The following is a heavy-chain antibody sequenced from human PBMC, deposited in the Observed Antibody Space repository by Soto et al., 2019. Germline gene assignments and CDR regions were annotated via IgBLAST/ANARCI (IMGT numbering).Heavy chain of an antibody. J-gene: IGHJ6*03. CDR1: GFTFSSDG. V-gene: IGHV3-30*18. CDR2: ISYDGSKT. CDR3: AKEGFGEFFFYMDV. Sequence: QVQLVESGGGVVQPGRSLRLSCAASGFTFSSDGMHWVRQAPGKGLEWVAVISYDGSKTYYADSVKGRFSISRDNSKSTVYLQMNRLRAEDTAVYYCAKEGFGEFFFYMDVWGNGTMVTVSS. D-gene: IGHD3-10*01.